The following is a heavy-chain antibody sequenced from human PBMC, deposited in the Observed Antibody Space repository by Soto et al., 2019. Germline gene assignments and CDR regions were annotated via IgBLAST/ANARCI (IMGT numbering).Heavy chain of an antibody. Sequence: GPTMVNPKQTLTLTCTFSGFSLSTTGMCVSWIRQPPGKALEWLALIDWADDKYYSTSLKTRLTISKDTSKNQVVLTMTNVEPVDTATYFCSRAVGGFTYGYPDYWGQGTLVTVSS. CDR2: IDWADDK. CDR1: GFSLSTTGMC. J-gene: IGHJ4*02. V-gene: IGHV2-70*01. D-gene: IGHD5-18*01. CDR3: SRAVGGFTYGYPDY.